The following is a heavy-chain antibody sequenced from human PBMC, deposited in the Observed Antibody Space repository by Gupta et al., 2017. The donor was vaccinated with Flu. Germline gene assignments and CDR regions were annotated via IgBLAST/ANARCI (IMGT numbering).Heavy chain of an antibody. CDR2: IREDGGET. Sequence: EVQLVESGGGLVQPGGSLRLSCAASGFTFSDYWRTWVRQAPGKGLEWVSNIREDGGETYYVDSVKGRFTISRDNAKNSLFLQMNSLRVEDTAVYYCAYPLADFWGQGTLVTVSS. D-gene: IGHD3-16*02. J-gene: IGHJ4*01. V-gene: IGHV3-7*01. CDR3: AYPLADF. CDR1: GFTFSDYW.